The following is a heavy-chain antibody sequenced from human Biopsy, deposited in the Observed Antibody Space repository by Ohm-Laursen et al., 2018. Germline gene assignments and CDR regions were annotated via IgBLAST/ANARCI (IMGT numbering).Heavy chain of an antibody. D-gene: IGHD3-22*01. CDR1: GGSITSDKYY. Sequence: TLSLTCTVSGGSITSDKYYWSWIRQHPGKGLEWIGYIYHSGSTYYNPSLNDLATISIDTSKKKFSLKLRSVTAADTAIYYCARDRGYYSDRTVPGYFDLWGRGTLVTVSS. J-gene: IGHJ2*01. V-gene: IGHV4-31*01. CDR2: IYHSGST. CDR3: ARDRGYYSDRTVPGYFDL.